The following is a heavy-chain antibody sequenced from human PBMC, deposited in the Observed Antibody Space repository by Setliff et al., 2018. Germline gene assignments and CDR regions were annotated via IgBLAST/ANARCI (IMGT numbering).Heavy chain of an antibody. CDR1: GFTFSSYT. J-gene: IGHJ5*02. CDR2: ISYDGSNK. Sequence: GGSLRLSCAASGFTFSSYTMYWVRQAPGKGLEWVTVISYDGSNKYYADSVKGRSTISRDNSKNTLYLQMNSLRAEDTAVYYCARDSRARITIFGVVTNWFDPGGQGTRVTVSS. CDR3: ARDSRARITIFGVVTNWFDP. D-gene: IGHD3-3*01. V-gene: IGHV3-30*04.